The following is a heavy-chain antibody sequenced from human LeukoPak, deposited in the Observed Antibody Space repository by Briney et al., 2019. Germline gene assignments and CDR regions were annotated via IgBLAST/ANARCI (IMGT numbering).Heavy chain of an antibody. CDR3: AKDERHANIGLN. J-gene: IGHJ4*02. CDR2: MNPNSGNT. D-gene: IGHD2/OR15-2a*01. Sequence: ASVKVSCKASGYTFTSYDINWVRQATGQGLEWMGWMNPNSGNTGYAQKFQGRVTMTRSTSISTAYMELSSLRAEDTAVYYCAKDERHANIGLNWGQGTLVTVSS. V-gene: IGHV1-8*01. CDR1: GYTFTSYD.